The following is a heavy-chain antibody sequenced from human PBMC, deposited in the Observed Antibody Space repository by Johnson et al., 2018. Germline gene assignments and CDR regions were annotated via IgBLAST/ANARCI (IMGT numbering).Heavy chain of an antibody. CDR2: IKQDGSEK. D-gene: IGHD3-22*01. CDR3: ASRYYDSSGYFAYFQH. V-gene: IGHV3-7*01. CDR1: GFTFSNYW. Sequence: VQLVESGGGLVQPGGSLRLSCAASGFTFSNYWMSWVRQAPGKGLEWVANIKQDGSEKYYVDSVKGRFTISRDNAKNSLYLQMNTLRAEDTAWYYCASRYYDSSGYFAYFQHWGQGTLVTVSS. J-gene: IGHJ1*01.